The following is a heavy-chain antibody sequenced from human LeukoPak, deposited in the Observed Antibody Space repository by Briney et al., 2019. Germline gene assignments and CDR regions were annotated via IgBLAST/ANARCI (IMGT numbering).Heavy chain of an antibody. Sequence: PGGSLRLSCAASGFTFSSYAMSWVRQAPGKGLEWVSAISGSGGSTYYADSVKGRFTISRDNSKNTLYLQINSLRAEDTAVYYCAKDLKGLRYFDWLLHAFLYDYWGQGTLVTVSS. D-gene: IGHD3-9*01. CDR1: GFTFSSYA. CDR2: ISGSGGST. J-gene: IGHJ4*02. V-gene: IGHV3-23*01. CDR3: AKDLKGLRYFDWLLHAFLYDY.